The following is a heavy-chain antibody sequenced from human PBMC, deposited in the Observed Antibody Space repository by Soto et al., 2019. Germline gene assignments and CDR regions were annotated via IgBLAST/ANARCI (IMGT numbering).Heavy chain of an antibody. J-gene: IGHJ4*02. CDR1: GGSINSGGYY. D-gene: IGHD6-13*01. Sequence: QVQLRESGPGLVKPSQTLSLTCTVSGGSINSGGYYWNWIRQHPGKGLEWIGYMYYSGSTYDNPFLRIRVIRSADTSENHFSLKLSSVTAADTAVYFCARGYRQSGYSSSWVFDYWGQGTLVNVSS. CDR3: ARGYRQSGYSSSWVFDY. V-gene: IGHV4-31*03. CDR2: MYYSGST.